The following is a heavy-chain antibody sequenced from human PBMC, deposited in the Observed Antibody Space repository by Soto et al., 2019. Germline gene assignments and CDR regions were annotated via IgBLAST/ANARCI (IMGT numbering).Heavy chain of an antibody. CDR1: GGTFSTYS. Sequence: QVQLVQSGAEVKKPGSSVKVSCKTSGGTFSTYSIVWVRQAPGEGLEWMGGIIPIFGTANYAQKFQDRVTITADKSTNTAFMELSSLKSEDTAMYYCASSSGNNYGVGTNYYFDYWXXGTLVTVSS. CDR2: IIPIFGTA. D-gene: IGHD1-26*01. CDR3: ASSSGNNYGVGTNYYFDY. J-gene: IGHJ4*01. V-gene: IGHV1-69*06.